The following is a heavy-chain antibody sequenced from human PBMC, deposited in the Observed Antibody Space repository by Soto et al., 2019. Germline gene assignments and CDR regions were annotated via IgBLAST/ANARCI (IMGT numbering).Heavy chain of an antibody. D-gene: IGHD3-9*01. Sequence: SVKVSCKAPGDIFAKYVITWARQAPGQGLEWMGGIIPMFGTVNYSQRFQGRLTITADESTSTSYLQWSSLKASDTAMYYCAVTYDILTGYFDYWGQGTLVTVSS. CDR3: AVTYDILTGYFDY. CDR1: GDIFAKYV. V-gene: IGHV1-69*13. CDR2: IIPMFGTV. J-gene: IGHJ4*02.